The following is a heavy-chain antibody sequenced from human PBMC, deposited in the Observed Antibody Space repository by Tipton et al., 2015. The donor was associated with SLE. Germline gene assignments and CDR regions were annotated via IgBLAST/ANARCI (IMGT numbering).Heavy chain of an antibody. V-gene: IGHV3-7*03. CDR3: ARGDSIVPCYYFDY. Sequence: SLRLSCAASGFTFSSYAMSWVRQAPGKGLEWVANIKQDGSEKYYVDSVKGRFTISRDNAKNSLYLQMNSLRAEDTAVYYCARGDSIVPCYYFDYWGQGTLVTVSS. CDR1: GFTFSSYA. D-gene: IGHD2-21*01. J-gene: IGHJ4*02. CDR2: IKQDGSEK.